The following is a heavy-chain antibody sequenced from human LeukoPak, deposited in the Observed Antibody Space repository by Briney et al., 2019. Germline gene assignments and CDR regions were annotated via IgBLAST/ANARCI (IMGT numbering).Heavy chain of an antibody. V-gene: IGHV1-24*01. Sequence: GASVKVSCKVSGYTLTELSMHWVRQAPGKGLEWMGGFDPEDGETIYAQKFQGRVTMTEDTSTDTAYMELSSLRSEDTAVYYCARGSRITIFGVVTLNYYYYYYMDVWGKGTTVTVSS. D-gene: IGHD3-3*01. CDR1: GYTLTELS. CDR2: FDPEDGET. J-gene: IGHJ6*03. CDR3: ARGSRITIFGVVTLNYYYYYYMDV.